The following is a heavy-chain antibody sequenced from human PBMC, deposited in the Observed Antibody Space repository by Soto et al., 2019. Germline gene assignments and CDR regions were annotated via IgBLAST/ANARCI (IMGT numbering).Heavy chain of an antibody. CDR1: GGSISSYY. Sequence: SETLSLTCTVSGGSISSYYWSWIRQPPGKGLEWIGYIYYSGSTNYNPSLKSRVTISVDTSKNQFSLKLSSVTAADTAVYYCARQGITIFGVVPSWFDPWGQGTLVTVSS. CDR3: ARQGITIFGVVPSWFDP. V-gene: IGHV4-59*01. CDR2: IYYSGST. J-gene: IGHJ5*02. D-gene: IGHD3-3*01.